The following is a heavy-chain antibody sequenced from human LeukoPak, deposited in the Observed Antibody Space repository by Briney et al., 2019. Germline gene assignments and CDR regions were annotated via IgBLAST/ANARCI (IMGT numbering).Heavy chain of an antibody. J-gene: IGHJ4*02. CDR3: ARWWSCGGDCYLLDS. CDR1: GGSISGYY. Sequence: SETLSLTCTVSGGSISGYYWSWIRQPPAKGLEWIGLVLYSGSTTYDPSLKGRVTISVDTSKNQFSLKLSSVTAADTAVYYCARWWSCGGDCYLLDSWGQGTLVTVSS. CDR2: VLYSGST. V-gene: IGHV4-59*01. D-gene: IGHD2-21*02.